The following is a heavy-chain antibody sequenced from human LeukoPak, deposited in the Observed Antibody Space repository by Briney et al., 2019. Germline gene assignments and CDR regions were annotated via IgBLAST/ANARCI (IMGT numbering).Heavy chain of an antibody. J-gene: IGHJ3*02. D-gene: IGHD3-10*01. CDR2: ISYDGSNK. CDR1: GFTFSSYA. Sequence: GRSLRLSCAASGFTFSSYAMHWVHQAPGKGLEWVAVISYDGSNKYYADSVKGRFTISRDNSKNTLYLQMNSLRAEDTAVYYCAREGFGELFPNDAFDIWGQGTMVTVSS. CDR3: AREGFGELFPNDAFDI. V-gene: IGHV3-30-3*01.